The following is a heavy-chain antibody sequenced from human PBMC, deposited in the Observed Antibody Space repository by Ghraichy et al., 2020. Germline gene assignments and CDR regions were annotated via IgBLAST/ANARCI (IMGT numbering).Heavy chain of an antibody. CDR2: INQDGSDK. D-gene: IGHD6-19*01. CDR1: GVTSSSYW. J-gene: IGHJ4*02. CDR3: ATSQYSSGWN. Sequence: ESLNISCAASGVTSSSYWMSWVRQAPGKGLEWVAHINQDGSDKFYVDSVKGRFTISRDNAKNSLYLQMSSLTAGDTAVYYCATSQYSSGWNWGQGTLVTVSS. V-gene: IGHV3-7*01.